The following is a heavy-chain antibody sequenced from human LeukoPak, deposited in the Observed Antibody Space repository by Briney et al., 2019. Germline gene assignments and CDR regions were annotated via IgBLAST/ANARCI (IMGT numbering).Heavy chain of an antibody. J-gene: IGHJ4*02. Sequence: GGSLRLSCAASGLSFSIYWMSWVRQAPGKGLEWVSAITGSGGTTYYADSAKGRFTISRDNSKNTVYLQMNSLRADHTAVYYCAKGHGKYSIQAYPYFWGQGTLVTVSS. CDR3: AKGHGKYSIQAYPYF. CDR1: GLSFSIYW. CDR2: ITGSGGTT. D-gene: IGHD2-8*01. V-gene: IGHV3-23*01.